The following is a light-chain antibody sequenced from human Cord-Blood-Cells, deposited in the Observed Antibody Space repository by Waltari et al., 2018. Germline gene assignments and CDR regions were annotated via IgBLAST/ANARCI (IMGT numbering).Light chain of an antibody. CDR2: RNN. CDR3: AAWDDSLSGWV. CDR1: SSNIGSNY. J-gene: IGLJ3*02. Sequence: QSVLTQPPSASGTPGQRVTISCSGSSSNIGSNYVYWYQQLPGTAPKLLIYRNNQRHSGVPDRVSGSKSCTSASLAISGLRSEDEADYYCAAWDDSLSGWVFGGGTKLTVL. V-gene: IGLV1-47*01.